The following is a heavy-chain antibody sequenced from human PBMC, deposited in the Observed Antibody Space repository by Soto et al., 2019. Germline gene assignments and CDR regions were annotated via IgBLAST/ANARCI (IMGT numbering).Heavy chain of an antibody. CDR1: GYTFTSYG. CDR2: ISAYNGNT. J-gene: IGHJ5*02. Sequence: GASVKVTCKASGYTFTSYGISWVRQAPGQGLEWMGWISAYNGNTNYAQKLQGRVTMTTDTSTSTAYMELSSLRSEDTAVYYCARDLGRDCSGGSCYPAWFDPRGQRTSVTVSS. D-gene: IGHD2-15*01. CDR3: ARDLGRDCSGGSCYPAWFDP. V-gene: IGHV1-18*01.